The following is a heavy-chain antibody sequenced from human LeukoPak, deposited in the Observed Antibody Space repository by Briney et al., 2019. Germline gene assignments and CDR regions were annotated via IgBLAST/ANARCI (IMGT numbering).Heavy chain of an antibody. Sequence: KPGGSLRLSCAASGFTFSNSYMNWVRQAPGKGLEWVGRVKSKTDGGTTDYAAPVKGRFTVSRDDSKNTLYLQVSSLKTEDTAVYYRTTLWLRSPGDYWGQGTLVTVSS. CDR2: VKSKTDGGTT. V-gene: IGHV3-15*01. CDR1: GFTFSNSY. CDR3: TTLWLRSPGDY. D-gene: IGHD6-19*01. J-gene: IGHJ4*02.